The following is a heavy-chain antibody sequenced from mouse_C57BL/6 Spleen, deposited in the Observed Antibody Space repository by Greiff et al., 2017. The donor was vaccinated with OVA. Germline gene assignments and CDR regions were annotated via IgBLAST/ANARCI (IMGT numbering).Heavy chain of an antibody. CDR2: IDPSDSYT. V-gene: IGHV1-59*01. CDR3: ARDGAWFAY. Sequence: QVHVKQPGAELVRPGTSVKLSCKASGYTFTSYWMHWVKQRPGQGLEWIGVIDPSDSYTNYNQKFKGKATLTVDTSSSTAYMQLSSLTSEDSAVYYCARDGAWFAYWGQGTLVTVSA. CDR1: GYTFTSYW. J-gene: IGHJ3*01.